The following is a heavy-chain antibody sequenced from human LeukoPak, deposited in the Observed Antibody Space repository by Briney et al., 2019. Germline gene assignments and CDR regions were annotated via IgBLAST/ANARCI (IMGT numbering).Heavy chain of an antibody. V-gene: IGHV3-30*02. CDR3: ARDGYCSADSCYNWFDP. CDR1: GFTFSSYG. CDR2: IRYDGSNK. Sequence: PGGSLRLSCAASGFTFSSYGIHWVRQAPGKGLEWVAFIRYDGSNKYYADSVKGRFTISRDNSKNTLYLQMNSLRAEDTAVYYCARDGYCSADSCYNWFDPWGQGTLVTVSS. D-gene: IGHD2-15*01. J-gene: IGHJ5*02.